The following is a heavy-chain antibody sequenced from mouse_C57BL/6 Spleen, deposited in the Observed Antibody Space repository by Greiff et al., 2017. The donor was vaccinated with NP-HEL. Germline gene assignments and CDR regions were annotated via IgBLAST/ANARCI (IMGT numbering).Heavy chain of an antibody. D-gene: IGHD1-1*01. CDR2: IDPSDSET. CDR1: GYTFTSYW. Sequence: QVQLQQPGAELVRPGSSVKLSCKASGYTFTSYWMHWVKQRPIQGLEWIGNIDPSDSETHYNQKFKDKATLTVDKSSSTAYMQLSSLTSEDSAVYYWARTGDHYYGSSYEYFDVWGTGTTVTVSS. J-gene: IGHJ1*03. CDR3: ARTGDHYYGSSYEYFDV. V-gene: IGHV1-52*01.